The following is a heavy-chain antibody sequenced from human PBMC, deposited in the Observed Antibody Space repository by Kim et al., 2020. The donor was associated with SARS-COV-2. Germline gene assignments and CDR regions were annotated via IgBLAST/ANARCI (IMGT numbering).Heavy chain of an antibody. CDR3: ARDGPTGTTRYFDY. CDR1: GDSVSRNSAA. Sequence: SETLSLTCAISGDSVSRNSAAWNWLRQSPSIGLEWLGRTYYRSKWYNDHAVSVKSRITINPDTSKNQFTLQLNSVTPEDTAVYYCARDGPTGTTRYFDYWGQGTLVTVSS. CDR2: TYYRSKWYN. J-gene: IGHJ4*02. D-gene: IGHD1-1*01. V-gene: IGHV6-1*01.